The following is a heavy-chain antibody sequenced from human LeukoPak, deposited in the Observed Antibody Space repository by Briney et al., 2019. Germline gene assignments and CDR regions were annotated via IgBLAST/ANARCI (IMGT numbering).Heavy chain of an antibody. V-gene: IGHV3-48*04. CDR3: AREVSGWRGGAFDL. CDR1: AFSFSSSN. D-gene: IGHD6-19*01. CDR2: ISGSSSTI. J-gene: IGHJ3*01. Sequence: PGGSLRLSCAASAFSFSSSNMNWVRQAPGKGLEWISYISGSSSTIFYADSVKGRFIISIDNAKKSMYLQMNSLRADDTAVYYCAREVSGWRGGAFDLWGQGTMVTVSS.